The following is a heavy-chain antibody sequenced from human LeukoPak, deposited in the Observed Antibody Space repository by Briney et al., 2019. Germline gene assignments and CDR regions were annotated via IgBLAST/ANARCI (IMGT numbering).Heavy chain of an antibody. J-gene: IGHJ4*02. Sequence: KSSETLSLTCTVSGGSVSSGSYYWSWIRQPPGKGLEWIGYIYYSGSANYNPSLKSRVTISVDTSKNQFSLKLSSVTAADTAVYYCARAASSGWYIRGLDYWGQGTLVTVSS. CDR2: IYYSGSA. D-gene: IGHD6-19*01. CDR3: ARAASSGWYIRGLDY. CDR1: GGSVSSGSYY. V-gene: IGHV4-61*01.